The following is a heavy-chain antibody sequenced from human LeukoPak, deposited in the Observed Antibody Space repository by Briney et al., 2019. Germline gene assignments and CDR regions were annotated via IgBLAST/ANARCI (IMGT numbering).Heavy chain of an antibody. Sequence: ETLSLTCTVSGGSISSYYWSWIRQPPGKGLEWVANIKQDGSEKYYVDSVKSRFTISRDNAKNSLYLQMSSLRAEDTAVYYCARDRAMTQHDYYYYYYGMDVWGQGTTVTVSS. CDR3: ARDRAMTQHDYYYYYYGMDV. V-gene: IGHV3-7*03. D-gene: IGHD5-18*01. J-gene: IGHJ6*02. CDR2: IKQDGSEK. CDR1: GGSISSYY.